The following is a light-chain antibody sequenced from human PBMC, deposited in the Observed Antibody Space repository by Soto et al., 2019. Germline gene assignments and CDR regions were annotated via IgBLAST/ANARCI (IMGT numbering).Light chain of an antibody. Sequence: ALTQPPSVSGSPGHSVTISCTATSSDIGSYNRVSWYQQPPGTAPKLIIYEVTNRPSGVPDRFSGSKSGNTASLTISGLQAEDEADYYCSSYTSSYTVFGGGTKLTVL. CDR3: SSYTSSYTV. J-gene: IGLJ2*01. CDR2: EVT. CDR1: SSDIGSYNR. V-gene: IGLV2-18*02.